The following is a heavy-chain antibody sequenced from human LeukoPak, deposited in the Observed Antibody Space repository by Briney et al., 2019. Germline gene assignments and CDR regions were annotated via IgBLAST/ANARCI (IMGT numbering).Heavy chain of an antibody. V-gene: IGHV1-2*02. D-gene: IGHD3-10*01. J-gene: IGHJ4*02. CDR3: ASTYGTGSQFYFDN. Sequence: GASVKVSCKASGYTFTGYYMHWVRQAPGQGLEWMGWINPNSGGTNYAQKFQGRVTLTRDTSISTAYMELSSLRSDDTAVYYCASTYGTGSQFYFDNWGQGTLVTVSS. CDR1: GYTFTGYY. CDR2: INPNSGGT.